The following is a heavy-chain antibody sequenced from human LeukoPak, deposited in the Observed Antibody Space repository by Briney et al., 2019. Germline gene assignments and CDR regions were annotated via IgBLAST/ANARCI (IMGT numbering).Heavy chain of an antibody. CDR2: ISGSGGST. J-gene: IGHJ4*02. D-gene: IGHD3-10*01. CDR3: ATLIWFGEYFDY. Sequence: GGSLRLSCAASGFTFSSYGMSWVRQAPGKGLEWVSAISGSGGSTYHADSVKGRFTISRDNSKNTLYLQMNSLRAEDTAVYYCATLIWFGEYFDYWGQGTLVTVSS. CDR1: GFTFSSYG. V-gene: IGHV3-23*01.